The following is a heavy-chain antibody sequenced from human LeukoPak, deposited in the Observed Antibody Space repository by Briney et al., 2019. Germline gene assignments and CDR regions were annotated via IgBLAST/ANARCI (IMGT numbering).Heavy chain of an antibody. Sequence: SENLSLTCTVSGASISSYYWSWIRQPQGKGLEWIALLANRLTAYYNASLKSRVTISLDTPRKQLSLRLSSVIAADTAVYYCVATERWLQWDYWGQGTLVTVSS. J-gene: IGHJ4*02. CDR2: LANRLTA. D-gene: IGHD5-24*01. CDR1: GASISSYY. CDR3: VATERWLQWDY. V-gene: IGHV4-4*08.